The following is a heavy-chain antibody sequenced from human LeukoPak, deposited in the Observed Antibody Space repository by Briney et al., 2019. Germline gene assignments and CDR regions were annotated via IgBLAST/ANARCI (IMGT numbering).Heavy chain of an antibody. CDR1: GFTFSSYE. CDR2: ISSGGSNR. V-gene: IGHV3-48*03. J-gene: IGHJ4*02. Sequence: GGSLRLSCAASGFTFSSYEMNWVRHAPGEGLGWLSYISSGGSNRYYADSVKGRFTNSRDNAKNSLYLKMNSLRAEDTAVYYCARDTWFDYWGQGTLVTVSS. CDR3: ARDTWFDY.